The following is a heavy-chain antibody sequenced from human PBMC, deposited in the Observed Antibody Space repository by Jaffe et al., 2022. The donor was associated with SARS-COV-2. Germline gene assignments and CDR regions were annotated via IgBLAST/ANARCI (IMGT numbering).Heavy chain of an antibody. CDR3: ATYITASVSFDY. V-gene: IGHV4-39*01. J-gene: IGHJ4*02. Sequence: QLQLQESGPGLVKPSETLSLTCTVSGGSISSSSYYWGWIRQPPGKGLEWIGNIYYSGGTYYNPSLKSRVTISVDTSKNQFSLKLSSVTAADTAVYYCATYITASVSFDYWGQGTLVTVSS. CDR2: IYYSGGT. CDR1: GGSISSSSYY. D-gene: IGHD6-13*01.